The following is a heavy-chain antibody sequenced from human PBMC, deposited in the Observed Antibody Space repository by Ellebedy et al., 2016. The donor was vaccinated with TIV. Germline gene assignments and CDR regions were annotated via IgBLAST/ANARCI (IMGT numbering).Heavy chain of an antibody. Sequence: GESLKISCAASGFTFSSYAMHWVRQAPGKGLEWVAVIWYDGSKKFFADSVKGRFTISRDNSKNTLYLQMNSLRAEDTAVYYCARGASLYGDYVFDYWGQGTLVTVPS. D-gene: IGHD4-17*01. CDR3: ARGASLYGDYVFDY. V-gene: IGHV3-33*01. CDR2: IWYDGSKK. J-gene: IGHJ4*02. CDR1: GFTFSSYA.